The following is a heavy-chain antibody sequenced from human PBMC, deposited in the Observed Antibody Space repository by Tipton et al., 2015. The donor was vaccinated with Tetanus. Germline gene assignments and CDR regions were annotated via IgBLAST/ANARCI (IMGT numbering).Heavy chain of an antibody. J-gene: IGHJ6*02. D-gene: IGHD3-16*01. CDR2: IFYTGSS. CDR1: GVSIRSSTYF. V-gene: IGHV4-61*05. CDR3: EGDDYYETSLRDYYGEEV. Sequence: TLSLTCAVSGVSIRSSTYFWGWIRQPPGKGLEWIGHIFYTGSSHYNPSLRSRLTMSFKMSKNQFSLKMTSVTAADTAVYFCEGDDYYETSLRDYYGEEVWGQGTTVTVSS.